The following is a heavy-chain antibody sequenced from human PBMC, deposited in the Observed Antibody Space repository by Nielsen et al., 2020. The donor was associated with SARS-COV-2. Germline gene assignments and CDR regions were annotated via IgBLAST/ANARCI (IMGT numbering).Heavy chain of an antibody. Sequence: VRQAPGKGLEWVSSISSSSSYIYYADSVKGRFTISRDNAKNSLYLQMNSRRAEDTAVYYCARPANDFWSGYYAGSYYYYGMDVWGQGTTVTVSS. CDR2: ISSSSSYI. D-gene: IGHD3-3*01. CDR3: ARPANDFWSGYYAGSYYYYGMDV. V-gene: IGHV3-21*01. J-gene: IGHJ6*02.